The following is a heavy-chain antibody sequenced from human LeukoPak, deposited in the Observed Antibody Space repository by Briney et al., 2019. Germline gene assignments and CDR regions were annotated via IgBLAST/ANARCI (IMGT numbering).Heavy chain of an antibody. CDR3: ATAHRGGSGTF. J-gene: IGHJ4*02. CDR1: AFPSARFW. Sequence: PGGSLRLSRAAAAFPSARFWMSWVRHVQTRGLEWLDNLKEDGSEKLYVDSVRGRFTVPRDNAKNSMFLQMHSLRAEDTAVYYCATAHRGGSGTFWGQGTLVTVSS. D-gene: IGHD1-26*01. CDR2: LKEDGSEK. V-gene: IGHV3-7*05.